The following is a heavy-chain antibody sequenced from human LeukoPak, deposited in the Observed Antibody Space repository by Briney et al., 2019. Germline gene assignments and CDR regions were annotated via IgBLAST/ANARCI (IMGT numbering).Heavy chain of an antibody. CDR3: ARVGFCSDSSCHAAGWYFDL. Sequence: GGSLRLSCAASGFTFNSYWMSWVRQAPGKGLEWVANINQQGSENYYLDSVKSRFTISRDNAENSLYLQMSSLRGEDTAVYSSARVGFCSDSSCHAAGWYFDLWGRGTLVTVSS. CDR2: INQQGSEN. J-gene: IGHJ2*01. V-gene: IGHV3-7*01. CDR1: GFTFNSYW. D-gene: IGHD2-15*01.